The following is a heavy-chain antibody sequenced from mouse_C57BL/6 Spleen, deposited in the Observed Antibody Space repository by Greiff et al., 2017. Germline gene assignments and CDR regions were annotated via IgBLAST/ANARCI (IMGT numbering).Heavy chain of an antibody. CDR3: TREGYVLFDY. D-gene: IGHD2-2*01. CDR2: IDPETGGT. Sequence: VQLQQSGAELVRPGASVTLSCKASGYTFTDYEMHWVKQTPVHGLEWIGAIDPETGGTAYNQKFKGKAILTADKSSSTAYMELRSLTSEDSAVYYCTREGYVLFDYWGQGTTLTVSS. J-gene: IGHJ2*01. CDR1: GYTFTDYE. V-gene: IGHV1-15*01.